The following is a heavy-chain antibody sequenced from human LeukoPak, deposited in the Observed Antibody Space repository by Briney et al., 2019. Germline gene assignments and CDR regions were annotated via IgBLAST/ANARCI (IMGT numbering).Heavy chain of an antibody. D-gene: IGHD3-3*01. CDR1: GGSFSGYY. Sequence: PSETLSLTCAVYGGSFSGYYWSWIRQPPGKGLEWIGEINHSGSTNYNPSLKSRVTISVDTSKNQFSLKLSSVTAADTAVYYCATTRGSRATYYDFWGQGTLVTVSP. CDR3: ATTRGSRATYYDF. J-gene: IGHJ4*02. V-gene: IGHV4-34*01. CDR2: INHSGST.